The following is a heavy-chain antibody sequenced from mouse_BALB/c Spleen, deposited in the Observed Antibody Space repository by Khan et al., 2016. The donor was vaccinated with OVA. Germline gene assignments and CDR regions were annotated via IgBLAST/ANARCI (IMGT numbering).Heavy chain of an antibody. CDR1: GYIFTSYW. V-gene: IGHV1-76*01. Sequence: QVQLKQSGAELVRPGASVKLSCETSGYIFTSYWIHWLKQRSGQGLEWIARIYPGTGSTFYNERFKGKATLTADKASSTAYMQLSSLKSDESAVDFCARAEGGSHYFDYWGQGATLTVSS. J-gene: IGHJ2*01. CDR3: ARAEGGSHYFDY. CDR2: IYPGTGST. D-gene: IGHD6-1*01.